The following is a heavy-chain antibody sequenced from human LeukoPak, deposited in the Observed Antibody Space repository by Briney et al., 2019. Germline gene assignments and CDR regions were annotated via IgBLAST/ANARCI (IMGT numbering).Heavy chain of an antibody. CDR2: IYYSGST. CDR3: VRDRYYDATGQVDY. D-gene: IGHD3-22*01. CDR1: GGSISSYY. Sequence: PSETLSLTCTVSGGSISSYYWSWIRQPQGKGLEWIGYIYYSGSTNYNPSLKSRVTISVDTSKNQFSLKLSSVTAADTAVYYCVRDRYYDATGQVDYWGQGTLVTVSS. V-gene: IGHV4-59*01. J-gene: IGHJ4*02.